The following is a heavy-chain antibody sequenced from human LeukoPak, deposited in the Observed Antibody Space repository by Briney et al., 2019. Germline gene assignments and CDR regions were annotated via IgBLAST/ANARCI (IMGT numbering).Heavy chain of an antibody. V-gene: IGHV4-59*01. CDR2: IYYSGST. Sequence: WETLSLTCTVSGGSISSYYWSWVRQPPGKGLEWVGYIYYSGSTNYNTSLKSRVTISVYTSKNQFSLKLSSVTAADTAVYYCARVGGMATILDYFDYWGQGTLVTVSS. D-gene: IGHD5-24*01. CDR3: ARVGGMATILDYFDY. J-gene: IGHJ4*02. CDR1: GGSISSYY.